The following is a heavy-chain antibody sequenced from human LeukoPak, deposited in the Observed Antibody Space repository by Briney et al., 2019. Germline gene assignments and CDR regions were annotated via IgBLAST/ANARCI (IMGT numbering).Heavy chain of an antibody. J-gene: IGHJ4*02. CDR3: ARPFGLFGY. CDR2: IYYSGST. CDR1: GGSISSSSYY. V-gene: IGHV4-39*07. D-gene: IGHD3-16*01. Sequence: SETLSHTCTVSGGSISSSSYYWGWIRQPPGKGLEWIGSIYYSGSTYYNPSLKSRVTISVDTSKNQFSLKLSSVTAADTAVYYCARPFGLFGYWGQGTLVTVSS.